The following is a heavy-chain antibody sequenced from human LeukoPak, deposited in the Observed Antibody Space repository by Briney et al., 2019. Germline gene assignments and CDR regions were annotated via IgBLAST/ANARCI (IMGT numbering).Heavy chain of an antibody. D-gene: IGHD6-6*01. CDR3: ASSIAARRYYYMDV. Sequence: GASVKVSCKASGYTFTSYGISWVRQAPGQGLEWMGWISAYNGNTNYAQNLQGRVTMTTDTSTGTAYMELRSLRSDDTAVYYCASSIAARRYYYMDVWGKGTTVTVSS. J-gene: IGHJ6*03. CDR1: GYTFTSYG. CDR2: ISAYNGNT. V-gene: IGHV1-18*01.